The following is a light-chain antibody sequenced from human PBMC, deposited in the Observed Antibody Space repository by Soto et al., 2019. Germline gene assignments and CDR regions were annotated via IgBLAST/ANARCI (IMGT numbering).Light chain of an antibody. CDR1: QSVSSN. Sequence: EIMMTQSPVTLSVSPGERATLSCRASQSVSSNLAWYQQKPGQAPRLLIYDASNRATGIPARFSGSGSGTDFTLTISSLEPEDFAVYYCQQRSNWPTFGQGTRLEIK. CDR2: DAS. CDR3: QQRSNWPT. V-gene: IGKV3-11*01. J-gene: IGKJ5*01.